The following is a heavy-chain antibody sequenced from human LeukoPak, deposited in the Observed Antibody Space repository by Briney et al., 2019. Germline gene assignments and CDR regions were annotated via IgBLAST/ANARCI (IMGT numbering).Heavy chain of an antibody. CDR2: IYHSGST. CDR3: ARVSVTHYYYYYMDV. V-gene: IGHV4-38-2*02. D-gene: IGHD4-17*01. CDR1: GGSISSYY. J-gene: IGHJ6*03. Sequence: SETLSLTCTVSGGSISSYYWSWIRQPPGKGLGWIGSIYHSGSTYYNPSLKSRVTISVDTSKNQFSLKLSSVTAADTAVYYCARVSVTHYYYYYMDVWGKGTTVTVSS.